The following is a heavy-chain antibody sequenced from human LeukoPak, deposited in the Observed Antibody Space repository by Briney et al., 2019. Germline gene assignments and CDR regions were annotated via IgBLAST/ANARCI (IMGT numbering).Heavy chain of an antibody. Sequence: PSQTLSLTCTVSGGSISSGDYYWGWIRQPPGKGLEWIGYIYYSGSTYYNPSLKSRVTISVDTSKNQFSLKLSSVTAADTAVYYCARSLAAAGRDAFDIWGQGTMVTVSS. D-gene: IGHD6-13*01. CDR2: IYYSGST. CDR3: ARSLAAAGRDAFDI. V-gene: IGHV4-30-4*01. CDR1: GGSISSGDYY. J-gene: IGHJ3*02.